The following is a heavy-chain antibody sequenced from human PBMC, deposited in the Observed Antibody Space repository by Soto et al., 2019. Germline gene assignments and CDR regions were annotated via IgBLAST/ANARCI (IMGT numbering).Heavy chain of an antibody. CDR3: ARNGEGATGPTRFYGRAV. V-gene: IGHV1-3*01. D-gene: IGHD1-26*01. J-gene: IGHJ6*02. CDR1: GYTFTSYA. CDR2: IKAGNGNT. Sequence: GASVKVSCKASGYTFTSYAMHWVRQAPGQSREWMGLIKAGNGNTKYSQKFRGRVTITRETSASTANRERSSLKSKDTAVYYCARNGEGATGPTRFYGRAVGGQGPTVTVSS.